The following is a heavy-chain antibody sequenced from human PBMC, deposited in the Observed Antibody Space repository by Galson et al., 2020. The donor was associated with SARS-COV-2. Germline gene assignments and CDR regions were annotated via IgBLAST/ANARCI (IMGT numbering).Heavy chain of an antibody. J-gene: IGHJ4*02. Sequence: ASVPVSCKASGYTFSSNGISWMRQAPAHRLEWMGWNANYAQKFQGRVTMTTDPSTTTAYMELRGLRSDDTDVYYCARFSYRSGYPSFDYWGQGTLVTVSS. D-gene: IGHD3-22*01. V-gene: IGHV1-18*01. CDR1: GYTFSSNG. CDR3: ARFSYRSGYPSFDY.